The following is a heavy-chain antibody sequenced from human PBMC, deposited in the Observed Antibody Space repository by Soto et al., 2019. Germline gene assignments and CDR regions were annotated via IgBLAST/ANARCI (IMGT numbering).Heavy chain of an antibody. V-gene: IGHV3-30-3*01. CDR1: GFTFSSYA. CDR2: ISYDGSNK. J-gene: IGHJ6*02. D-gene: IGHD2-15*01. Sequence: QVQLVESGGGVVQPGRSLRLSCAASGFTFSSYAMHWVRQAPGKGLEWVAVISYDGSNKYYADSVKGRFTISRDNSKNTLYLKMNSLRAEDTAVYYCAREQRGYCSGGSCYSAVYYYYYGMDVWGQGTTVTVSS. CDR3: AREQRGYCSGGSCYSAVYYYYYGMDV.